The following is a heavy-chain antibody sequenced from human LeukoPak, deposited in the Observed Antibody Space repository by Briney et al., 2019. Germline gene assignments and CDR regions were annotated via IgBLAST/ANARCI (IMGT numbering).Heavy chain of an antibody. CDR3: ARGIAAAGRNWFDP. D-gene: IGHD6-13*01. V-gene: IGHV4-38-2*02. J-gene: IGHJ5*02. CDR1: GYSISSGYY. CDR2: IYHSGST. Sequence: SETLSLTCTVSGYSISSGYYWGWIRQPPGKGLEWIGSIYHSGSTYYNPSLKSRVTISVDTSKNQFSLKLSSVTAADTAVYYCARGIAAAGRNWFDPWGQGTLVTVS.